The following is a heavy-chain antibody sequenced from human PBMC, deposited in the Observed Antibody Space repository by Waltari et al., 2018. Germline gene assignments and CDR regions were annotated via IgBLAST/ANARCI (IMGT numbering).Heavy chain of an antibody. CDR3: ARDITIFGVVLNWFDP. V-gene: IGHV4-39*07. CDR1: GGSISSSSYY. Sequence: QLQLQESGPGLVKPSETLSLTCTVPGGSISSSSYYWGWIRQPPGKGLEWIGSIYYSGSTYYNPSLKSRVTISVDTSKNQFSLKLSSVTAADTAVYYCARDITIFGVVLNWFDPWGQGTLVTVSS. CDR2: IYYSGST. J-gene: IGHJ5*02. D-gene: IGHD3-3*01.